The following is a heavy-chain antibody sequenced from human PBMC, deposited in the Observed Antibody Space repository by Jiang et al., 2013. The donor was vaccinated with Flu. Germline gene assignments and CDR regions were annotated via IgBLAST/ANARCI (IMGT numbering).Heavy chain of an antibody. J-gene: IGHJ6*02. CDR2: IYYSGST. CDR1: GGSISSYY. D-gene: IGHD3-22*01. Sequence: GLVKPSETLSLTCTVSGGSISSYYWSWIRQPPGKGLEWIGYIYYSGSTNYNPSLKSRVTISVDTSKNQFSLKLSSVTAADTAVYYCAREPRDSSGYYHGMDVWGQGTTVTVSS. CDR3: AREPRDSSGYYHGMDV. V-gene: IGHV4-59*01.